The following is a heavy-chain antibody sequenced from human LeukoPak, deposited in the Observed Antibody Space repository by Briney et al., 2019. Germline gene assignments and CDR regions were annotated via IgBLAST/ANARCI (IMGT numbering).Heavy chain of an antibody. Sequence: SETLSLTCAVSGYSISSGYYWGWIRQSPGKGPEWIGSIYHSGSTYYNPSLKSRVTISVDTSKNQFSLKLSSVTAADTAVYYCARVDTAPDYWGQGTLVTVSS. J-gene: IGHJ4*02. V-gene: IGHV4-38-2*01. CDR2: IYHSGST. CDR1: GYSISSGYY. CDR3: ARVDTAPDY. D-gene: IGHD5-18*01.